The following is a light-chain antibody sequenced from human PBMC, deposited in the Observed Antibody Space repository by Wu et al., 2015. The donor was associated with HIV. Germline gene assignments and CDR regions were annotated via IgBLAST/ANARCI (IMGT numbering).Light chain of an antibody. CDR2: ATS. J-gene: IGKJ4*01. CDR1: QGISKS. Sequence: DIQMTQSPSSLSASVGDRVTITCRASQGISKSLAWYQQKPGKAPKLLLFATSRLESGVPSRFSGSGSVTDYTLTNSSLQPEDFVTYYCQQYYSTPXTFGGGTKVEIK. CDR3: QQYYSTPXT. V-gene: IGKV1-NL1*01.